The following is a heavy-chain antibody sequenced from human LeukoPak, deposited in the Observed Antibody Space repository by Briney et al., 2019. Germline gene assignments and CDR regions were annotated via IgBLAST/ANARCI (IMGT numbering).Heavy chain of an antibody. CDR1: GGSFSGYY. V-gene: IGHV4-34*01. CDR3: ARGPLYSSSWSDDFDY. D-gene: IGHD6-13*01. Sequence: SETLSLTCAVYGGSFSGYYWSWIRQPPGKGLEWIGEINHSGSTNYNPSLKSRVTISVGTSKNQFSLKLSSVTAADTAVYYCARGPLYSSSWSDDFDYWGQGTLVTVSS. J-gene: IGHJ4*02. CDR2: INHSGST.